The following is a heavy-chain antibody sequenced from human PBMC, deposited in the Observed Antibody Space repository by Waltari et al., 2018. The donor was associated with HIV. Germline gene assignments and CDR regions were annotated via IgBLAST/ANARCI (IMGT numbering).Heavy chain of an antibody. V-gene: IGHV4-34*01. Sequence: QVQLQQWGAGLLKPSETLSLTCAVYGGSFSGYYWSWTRQPPGKGLEWIGEINHSGSTNYRPSLKRRVTISVDTSKNQFSLQLSSVTAADTAVYYCARVGVPAATGPGAYCYYGMDVWGQGTTVTVSS. CDR3: ARVGVPAATGPGAYCYYGMDV. CDR2: INHSGST. J-gene: IGHJ6*02. CDR1: GGSFSGYY. D-gene: IGHD2-2*01.